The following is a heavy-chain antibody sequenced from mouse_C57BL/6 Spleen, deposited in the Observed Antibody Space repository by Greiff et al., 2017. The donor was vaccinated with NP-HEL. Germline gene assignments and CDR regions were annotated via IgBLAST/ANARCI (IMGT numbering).Heavy chain of an antibody. CDR1: GYAFTNYL. D-gene: IGHD2-5*01. Sequence: VKLQESGAELVRPGTSVKVSCKASGYAFTNYLIEWVKQRPGQGLEWIGVINPGSGGTNYNEKFKGKATLTADKSSSTAYMQLSSLTSEDSAVYFCARLGAYYSNLDWYFDVWGTGTTVTVSS. J-gene: IGHJ1*03. CDR2: INPGSGGT. V-gene: IGHV1-54*01. CDR3: ARLGAYYSNLDWYFDV.